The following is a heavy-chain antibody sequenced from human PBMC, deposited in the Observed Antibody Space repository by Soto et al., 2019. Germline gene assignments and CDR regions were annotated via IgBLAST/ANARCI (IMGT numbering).Heavy chain of an antibody. J-gene: IGHJ4*02. Sequence: GSLKISCKGSGYSFTSYWIAWVRQMPGKGLECMGIIYPGDSDTRYSPSFQGQVTISADKSSAYLQWNSLEASDTAMYYCARWYSSGLYYLDYWGQGTLVTVSS. CDR3: ARWYSSGLYYLDY. CDR2: IYPGDSDT. CDR1: GYSFTSYW. V-gene: IGHV5-51*01. D-gene: IGHD6-19*01.